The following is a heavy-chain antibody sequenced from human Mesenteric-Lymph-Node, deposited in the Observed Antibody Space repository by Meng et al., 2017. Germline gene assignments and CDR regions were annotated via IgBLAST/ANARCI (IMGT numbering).Heavy chain of an antibody. CDR3: VKVDRGWAWGDYGEGYFDY. D-gene: IGHD4-17*01. CDR2: ISGSGGST. J-gene: IGHJ4*02. Sequence: GESLKISCAASGFTFSSYAMSWVRQAPGKGLEWVSAISGSGGSTYYADSVKGRFTISRDNSKNTLYLKMNSLRAEDTAVYYCVKVDRGWAWGDYGEGYFDYWGQGTLVTVSS. V-gene: IGHV3-23*01. CDR1: GFTFSSYA.